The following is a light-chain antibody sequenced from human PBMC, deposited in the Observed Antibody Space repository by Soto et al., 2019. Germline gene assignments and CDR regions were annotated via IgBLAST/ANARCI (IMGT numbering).Light chain of an antibody. CDR3: SSYAGSPYYV. CDR2: EVN. V-gene: IGLV2-8*01. Sequence: QSALNQPPSAAGSLGQSVTISCTGTSSDVGGYNYVSWYQQHPAKAPKLLIYEVNQRPSGVPDRFSGSKSGNTASLTVSGLQAEDEADYYCSSYAGSPYYVFGTGTQVTVL. J-gene: IGLJ1*01. CDR1: SSDVGGYNY.